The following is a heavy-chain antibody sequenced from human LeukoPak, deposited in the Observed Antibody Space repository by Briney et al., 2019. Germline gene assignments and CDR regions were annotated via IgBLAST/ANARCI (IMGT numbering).Heavy chain of an antibody. CDR1: GYTFTSYG. CDR2: ISAYNGNT. V-gene: IGHV1-18*01. D-gene: IGHD3-10*01. J-gene: IGHJ4*02. Sequence: GASVKVSCKASGYTFTSYGISWVRQAPGQGLEWMGWISAYNGNTNYAQKLQGRVTMTTDTSTSTAYKELRSLRSDDTAVYYCAREAKGYYYGSGSYSPYTYWGQGTLVTVSS. CDR3: AREAKGYYYGSGSYSPYTY.